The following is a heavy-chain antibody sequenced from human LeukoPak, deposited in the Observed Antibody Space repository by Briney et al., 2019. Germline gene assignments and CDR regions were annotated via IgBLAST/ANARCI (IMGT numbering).Heavy chain of an antibody. CDR3: ARDWPYYYDSNNWFDP. CDR1: GGSINSKY. Sequence: SETLSLTCTVSGGSINSKYWSWIRQPPGKGLEWIGSIHYTGSTYYNASLKSRVTISVDTSKNEFSLKLSSVTAADTAVYYCARDWPYYYDSNNWFDPWGQGTLVTVSS. J-gene: IGHJ5*02. D-gene: IGHD3-22*01. CDR2: IHYTGST. V-gene: IGHV4-59*12.